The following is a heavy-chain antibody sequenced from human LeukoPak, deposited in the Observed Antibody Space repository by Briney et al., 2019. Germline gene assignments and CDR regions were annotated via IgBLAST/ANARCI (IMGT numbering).Heavy chain of an antibody. D-gene: IGHD2-15*01. J-gene: IGHJ3*02. CDR2: IYPGDSDT. CDR3: ARPLYASCSGGSCYLIDAFDI. V-gene: IGHV5-51*01. CDR1: GYRFTRHW. Sequence: GESLKISCQGSGYRFTRHWIGWVRQMPGKGLEWMGIIYPGDSDTRNSPSFQGQVTISADKSISTAYLQWSSLKASDTAMYYCARPLYASCSGGSCYLIDAFDIWGQGTMVTVSS.